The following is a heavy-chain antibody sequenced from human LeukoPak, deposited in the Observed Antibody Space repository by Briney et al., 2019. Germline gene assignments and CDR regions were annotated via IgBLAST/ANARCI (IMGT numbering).Heavy chain of an antibody. CDR3: ARGDDSSGYYRGYFDY. V-gene: IGHV4-39*01. J-gene: IGHJ4*02. Sequence: SETLSLTCTVSGGSISSNNYYWGWIRQPPGKALEWIGTIYSSGTTYYSPSLKSRVTVSVDTSKNQFSLKLSSVTAADTAVYYCARGDDSSGYYRGYFDYWGQGTLVTVSS. CDR1: GGSISSNNYY. CDR2: IYSSGTT. D-gene: IGHD3-22*01.